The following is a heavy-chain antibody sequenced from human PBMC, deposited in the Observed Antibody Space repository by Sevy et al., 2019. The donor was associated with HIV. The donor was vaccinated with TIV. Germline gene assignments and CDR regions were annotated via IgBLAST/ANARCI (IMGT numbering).Heavy chain of an antibody. CDR1: GYPLTEVS. D-gene: IGHD6-13*01. CDR3: AIVSIAATGDYFDY. CDR2: FDPEDGET. Sequence: ASVKVSCKVSGYPLTEVSMHWVRQAPGKGLEWMGGFDPEDGETFYAQKFQGRVTMTEDKSTDTAYMDLSGLRSEDTAMYYGAIVSIAATGDYFDYWGQGTLVTVSS. J-gene: IGHJ4*02. V-gene: IGHV1-24*01.